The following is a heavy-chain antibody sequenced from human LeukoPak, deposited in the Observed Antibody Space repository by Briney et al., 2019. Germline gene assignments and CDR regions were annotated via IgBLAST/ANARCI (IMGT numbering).Heavy chain of an antibody. J-gene: IGHJ4*02. D-gene: IGHD3-3*01. CDR2: IYSGGII. CDR3: ARDTGKSGYPDY. Sequence: SETLSLTCTVSGGSISSYYWSWIRQPAGKAPEWIGRIYSGGIINYNPSLKSRVTMSLDNSKNQLSLKLSYVTAADTAVYYCARDTGKSGYPDYWGQGTLVTVSS. V-gene: IGHV4-4*07. CDR1: GGSISSYY.